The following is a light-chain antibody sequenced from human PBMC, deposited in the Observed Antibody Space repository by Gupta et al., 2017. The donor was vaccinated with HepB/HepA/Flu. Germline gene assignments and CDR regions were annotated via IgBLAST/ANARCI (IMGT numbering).Light chain of an antibody. CDR3: QAWDRSTAVV. CDR1: KLGDKY. CDR2: QDS. V-gene: IGLV3-1*01. Sequence: SYELTQPPSVSVSPGQTASITCSGDKLGDKYACWYQQKPGQSPGLFIYQDSKRPSGIPERFSASNSGNTATLTISGTQAMDEADYYCQAWDRSTAVVFGGGTNLTVL. J-gene: IGLJ2*01.